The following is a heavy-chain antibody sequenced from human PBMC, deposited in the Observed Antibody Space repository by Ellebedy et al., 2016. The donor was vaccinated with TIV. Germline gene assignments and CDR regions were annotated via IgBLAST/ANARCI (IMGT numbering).Heavy chain of an antibody. D-gene: IGHD2-21*02. CDR1: GFTFDDYA. V-gene: IGHV3-9*01. CDR2: ISWNSGSI. Sequence: SLKISCAASGFTFDDYAMHWVRQAPGKGLEWVSSISWNSGSIGYADSVKGRFTISRDNSKNTLYLQMNNLGAEDTAVFYCARNRHVERGDCLDYWGQGTLVTVSS. J-gene: IGHJ4*02. CDR3: ARNRHVERGDCLDY.